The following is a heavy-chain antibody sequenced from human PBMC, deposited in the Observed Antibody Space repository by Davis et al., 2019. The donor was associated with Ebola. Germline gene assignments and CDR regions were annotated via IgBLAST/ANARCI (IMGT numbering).Heavy chain of an antibody. V-gene: IGHV3-7*01. CDR3: TDYYYYGMDV. J-gene: IGHJ6*02. CDR2: IKQDGSVN. CDR1: GFTFSSYW. Sequence: GESLKISCAASGFTFSSYWMSWVRQAPGKGLEWVANIKQDGSVNYYVDSVKGRCTISRDNAKNSLFLQMNSLRAEDTAVYYCTDYYYYGMDVWGQGTTVTVSS.